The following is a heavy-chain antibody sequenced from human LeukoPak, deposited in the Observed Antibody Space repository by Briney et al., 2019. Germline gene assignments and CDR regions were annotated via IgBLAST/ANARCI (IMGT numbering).Heavy chain of an antibody. J-gene: IGHJ5*02. V-gene: IGHV4-61*01. D-gene: IGHD3-10*01. CDR2: IYYSGST. CDR1: GGSVSSGSYY. Sequence: PSETLSLTCTVSGGSVSSGSYYWSWIRQPPGKGLEWIGYIYYSGSTNYNPSLKSRVTISVDTSKNQFSLKLSSVTAADTAVYYCARVPRTMVRGVIILGFDPWGQGTLVTVFS. CDR3: ARVPRTMVRGVIILGFDP.